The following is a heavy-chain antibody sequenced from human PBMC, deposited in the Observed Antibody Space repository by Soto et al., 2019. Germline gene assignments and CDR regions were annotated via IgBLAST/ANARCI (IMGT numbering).Heavy chain of an antibody. CDR3: ARSPRGRFDP. V-gene: IGHV3-30*03. CDR2: ISYDGSNK. CDR1: GFTFSSYG. D-gene: IGHD3-10*01. Sequence: GWSLRLSCAASGFTFSSYGLHWVRQAPGKGLEWVAVISYDGSNKYYADSVKGRFTIARDNSKNTLCLQMNSLSAEDTAVYYCARSPRGRFDPWGQGSLVTVSS. J-gene: IGHJ5*02.